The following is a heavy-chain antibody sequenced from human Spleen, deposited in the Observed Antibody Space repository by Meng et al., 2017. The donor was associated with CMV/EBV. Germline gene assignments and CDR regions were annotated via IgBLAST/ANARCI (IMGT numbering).Heavy chain of an antibody. J-gene: IGHJ4*02. CDR2: INSDGSST. CDR3: AKTLDSSGYSIFDY. Sequence: GGSLRLSCAASGFTFSRYWMHWVRQAPGKGLVWVSRINSDGSSTSYADSVKGRFTISRDNAKSTLYLQMNSLRAEDTAVYYCAKTLDSSGYSIFDYWGQGTLVTVSS. CDR1: GFTFSRYW. V-gene: IGHV3-74*01. D-gene: IGHD3-22*01.